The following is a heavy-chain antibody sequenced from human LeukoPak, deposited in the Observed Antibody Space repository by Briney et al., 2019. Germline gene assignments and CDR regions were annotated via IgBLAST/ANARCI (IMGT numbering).Heavy chain of an antibody. D-gene: IGHD2-15*01. V-gene: IGHV1-18*01. CDR1: GYTFTSYG. CDR3: ARDHCSGGSCYYYFDY. Sequence: GASVKVSCKASGYTFTSYGISWVRQAPGQGLEWMGWISAYNDNTNYAQKLQGRVTMTTDTSTSTAYMELRSLRSDDTAVYYCARDHCSGGSCYYYFDYWGQGTLVTVSS. CDR2: ISAYNDNT. J-gene: IGHJ4*02.